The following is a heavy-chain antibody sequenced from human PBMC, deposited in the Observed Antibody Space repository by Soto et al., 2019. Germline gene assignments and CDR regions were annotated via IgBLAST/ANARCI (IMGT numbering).Heavy chain of an antibody. CDR2: ISISGDRT. CDR3: PNAGSSCWKKYLDN. D-gene: IGHD6-19*01. Sequence: PGGSLRLSCVTSGFTFNTFAMSWVRRAPGKGLEWVSAISISGDRTYYADSVKGRFFISRDNSNNTLFLRVSSLRVEDTATYYCPNAGSSCWKKYLDNWGHGTTVTVSS. CDR1: GFTFNTFA. J-gene: IGHJ4*01. V-gene: IGHV3-23*01.